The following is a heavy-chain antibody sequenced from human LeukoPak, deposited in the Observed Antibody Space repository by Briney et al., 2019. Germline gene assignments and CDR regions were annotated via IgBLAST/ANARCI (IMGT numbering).Heavy chain of an antibody. CDR2: ISGSGAKT. CDR3: SKDPVPHGNGLYWFDP. D-gene: IGHD1-14*01. V-gene: IGHV3-23*01. Sequence: GGSLRLSCVASGFSLSTYSMNWVRQAPGKGLEWVSGISGSGAKTYYADSVKGRFTISRDNSRNTLYIQMNSLRVEDTAVYYCSKDPVPHGNGLYWFDPWGQGTLVTVSS. J-gene: IGHJ5*02. CDR1: GFSLSTYS.